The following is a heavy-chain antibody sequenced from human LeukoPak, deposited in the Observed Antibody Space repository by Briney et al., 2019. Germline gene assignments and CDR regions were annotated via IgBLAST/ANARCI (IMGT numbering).Heavy chain of an antibody. CDR2: IYTSGST. D-gene: IGHD2-15*01. V-gene: IGHV4-61*09. CDR3: AISSGGNSPFDY. CDR1: GGSISSGNYY. Sequence: SETLSLTCTVSGGSISSGNYYWSWLRQPAGKGLEWIGHIYTSGSTNYNPSLKSRVPISVDTSKNQFSLKLSSVTAAGTAVYYCAISSGGNSPFDYWGQGTLVTVSS. J-gene: IGHJ4*02.